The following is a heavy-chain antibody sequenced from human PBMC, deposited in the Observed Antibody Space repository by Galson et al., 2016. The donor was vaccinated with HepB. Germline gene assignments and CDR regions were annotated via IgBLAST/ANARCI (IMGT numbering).Heavy chain of an antibody. J-gene: IGHJ6*02. CDR1: GFTFSSYA. V-gene: IGHV3-23*01. D-gene: IGHD6-13*01. CDR2: INSSGGGT. Sequence: LRLSCAASGFTFSSYAMTWVRQAPGKGLEWVSTINSSGGGTYYPDSVKGRFTISRDNSKNTLYLHMNSLRAEDTALYYCAKEGFGVAAVGMDVWGQGTTVTVSS. CDR3: AKEGFGVAAVGMDV.